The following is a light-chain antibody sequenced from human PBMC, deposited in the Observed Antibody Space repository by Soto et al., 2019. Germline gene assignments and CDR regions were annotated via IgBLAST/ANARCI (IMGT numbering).Light chain of an antibody. J-gene: IGLJ1*01. Sequence: QSALTQPPSVSAAPGQKVTISCSGSSSHIGNNYVSWYQQLPGTAPKLLIYDNNKRPSGIPDRFSGSKSGTSATLGITGLQTGDEADYYCGTWDSSLSAGPYVFGTGTKVTVL. CDR3: GTWDSSLSAGPYV. CDR2: DNN. CDR1: SSHIGNNY. V-gene: IGLV1-51*01.